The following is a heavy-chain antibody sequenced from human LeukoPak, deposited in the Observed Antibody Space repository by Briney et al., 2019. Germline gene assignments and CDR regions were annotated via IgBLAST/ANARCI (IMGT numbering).Heavy chain of an antibody. D-gene: IGHD3-3*01. J-gene: IGHJ3*02. CDR1: GGSISSYY. CDR3: ARASYYDFWSGYYGSDAFDI. V-gene: IGHV4-59*12. CDR2: IYHSGST. Sequence: SETLSLTCTVSGGSISSYYWSWIRQPPGKGLEWIGYIYHSGSTYYNPSLKSRVTISVDRSKNQFSLKLSSVTAADTAVYYCARASYYDFWSGYYGSDAFDIWGQGTMVTVSS.